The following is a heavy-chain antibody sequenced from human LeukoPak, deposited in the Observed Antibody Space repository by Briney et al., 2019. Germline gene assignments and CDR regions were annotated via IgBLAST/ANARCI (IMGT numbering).Heavy chain of an antibody. V-gene: IGHV4-4*07. CDR1: GGSISTYY. CDR2: IYTSGST. J-gene: IGHJ4*02. D-gene: IGHD5-18*01. Sequence: TSETLSLTCTVSGGSISTYYWGWIRQPAGKGLEWIGRIYTSGSTNYNPSLKSRVTISVDTSKNQFSLKLSSVTAADTAVYYCARDRGYSYGIFDYWGQGTLVTVSS. CDR3: ARDRGYSYGIFDY.